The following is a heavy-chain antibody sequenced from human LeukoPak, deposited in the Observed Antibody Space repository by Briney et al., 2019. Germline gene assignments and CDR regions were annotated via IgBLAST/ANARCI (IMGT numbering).Heavy chain of an antibody. J-gene: IGHJ5*02. V-gene: IGHV4-4*07. CDR3: AREYYYDSSGYYNWFDP. CDR2: IYTSGST. CDR1: GGSLSSYY. Sequence: SETLSLTCTVSGGSLSSYYWSWLRQPAGKGLEWIGRIYTSGSTNYNPSLKSRVTMSVDTSKDQFSLKLSSVTAADTAVYYCAREYYYDSSGYYNWFDPWGQGTLVTVSS. D-gene: IGHD3-22*01.